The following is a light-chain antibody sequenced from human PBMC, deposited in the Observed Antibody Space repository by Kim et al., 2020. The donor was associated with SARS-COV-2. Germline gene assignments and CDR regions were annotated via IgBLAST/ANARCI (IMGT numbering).Light chain of an antibody. J-gene: IGLJ1*01. CDR2: DVT. V-gene: IGLV2-14*03. CDR1: SSDVGGYDY. CDR3: SSYTSSTAFV. Sequence: GDSIPISCAGTSSDVGGYDYVSWYQQHPGKAPKLIVYDVTRRPSGVSDRLSGSKSGNTASLTISGLQAEDEADYYCSSYTSSTAFVFGSGTKVTVL.